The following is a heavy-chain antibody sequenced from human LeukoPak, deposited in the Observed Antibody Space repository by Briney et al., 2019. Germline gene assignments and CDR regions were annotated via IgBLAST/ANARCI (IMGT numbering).Heavy chain of an antibody. CDR2: IYSGGST. Sequence: PGGSLGLSCAASGFTVSSNYMSWVRQAPGKGLEWVSVIYSGGSTYYADSVKGRFTISRDNSKNTLYLQMNSLRAEDTAVYYCARDLDGDYALGYWGQGTLVTVSS. D-gene: IGHD4-17*01. CDR1: GFTVSSNY. J-gene: IGHJ4*02. V-gene: IGHV3-53*01. CDR3: ARDLDGDYALGY.